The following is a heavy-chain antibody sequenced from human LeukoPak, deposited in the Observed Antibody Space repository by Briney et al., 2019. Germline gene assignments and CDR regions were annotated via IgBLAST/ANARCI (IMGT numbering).Heavy chain of an antibody. D-gene: IGHD5-12*01. J-gene: IGHJ6*03. V-gene: IGHV3-23*01. CDR3: AKDTVKVTTIRRVPHYMDV. CDR1: GFTFRSYD. Sequence: PGGSLRLSCTASGFTFRSYDMSWVRQAPGKGLEWVSRISGSGGSTYYADSVKGRFTISRDNSKNTLYLQMNSLRAEDTAVYYCAKDTVKVTTIRRVPHYMDVWGKGTTVTISS. CDR2: ISGSGGST.